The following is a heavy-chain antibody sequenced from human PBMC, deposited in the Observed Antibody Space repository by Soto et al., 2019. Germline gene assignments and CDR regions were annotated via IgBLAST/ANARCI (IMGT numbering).Heavy chain of an antibody. V-gene: IGHV3-48*01. Sequence: GGSLRLSCAASGFTLSSYSMNWVRQAPWKGLEWVSYVSSTGSTTFYADSVKGRFTISRDNAKNSLFLQMNSLRAEDTAVYYCARGPLPHTEVTTTGPLDYWGQGTLVTVSS. CDR1: GFTLSSYS. CDR2: VSSTGSTT. D-gene: IGHD4-4*01. CDR3: ARGPLPHTEVTTTGPLDY. J-gene: IGHJ4*02.